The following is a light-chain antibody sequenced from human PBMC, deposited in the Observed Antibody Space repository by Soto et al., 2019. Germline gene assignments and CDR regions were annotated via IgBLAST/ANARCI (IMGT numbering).Light chain of an antibody. CDR3: QQTFSPAVT. J-gene: IGKJ4*01. CDR1: QAILTY. CDR2: GAS. Sequence: DIHLTQSPSSLSAAVGDRVTITCRSSQAILTYLNWFQQKAGKGPEVLIYGASSLRSGVPSRFTGDGSATDFTLTISCLQPEDAGTYFCQQTFSPAVTFGGGTRV. V-gene: IGKV1-39*01.